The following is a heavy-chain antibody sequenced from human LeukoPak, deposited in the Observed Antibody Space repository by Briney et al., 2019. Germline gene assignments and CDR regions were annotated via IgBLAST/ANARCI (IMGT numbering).Heavy chain of an antibody. D-gene: IGHD3-3*01. Sequence: GGSLRLSCAASGFSFSSYAMHWVRQAPGKGLEWVAFIQYHGSNKYYADSVKGRFTISRDNSKNTLYLQMNSLGAEDTAVYYCAKGGDFWSGYSRGYYMDVWGKGTTVTVSS. V-gene: IGHV3-30*02. CDR2: IQYHGSNK. CDR1: GFSFSSYA. CDR3: AKGGDFWSGYSRGYYMDV. J-gene: IGHJ6*03.